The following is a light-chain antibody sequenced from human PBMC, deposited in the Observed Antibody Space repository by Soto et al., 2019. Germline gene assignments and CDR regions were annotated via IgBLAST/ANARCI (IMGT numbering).Light chain of an antibody. J-gene: IGLJ1*01. V-gene: IGLV2-14*01. Sequence: QSVLTQPASVSGSPGQSITISCTGTSSDVGGYNYVSWYQQHPGKAPKLMIYEVSNRPSRVSNRFSGSKSGNTASLTISGLQAEDEADYYCSSYTRRSTSYLCGTGTKFTVL. CDR1: SSDVGGYNY. CDR3: SSYTRRSTSYL. CDR2: EVS.